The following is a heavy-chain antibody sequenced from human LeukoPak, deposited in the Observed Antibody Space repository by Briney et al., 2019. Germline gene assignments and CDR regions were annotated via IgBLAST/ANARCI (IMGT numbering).Heavy chain of an antibody. D-gene: IGHD2-2*01. CDR1: GFTFSSYG. Sequence: GGSLRLSCAASGFTFSSYGMHWVRQAPGKGLEWVAFIRYDGSNKYYADSVKGRFTISRDNSKNTLYLQMNSLRAEDTAVYYCAKDPRVIVVVPAATIDYWGQGTLVTASS. J-gene: IGHJ4*02. CDR2: IRYDGSNK. V-gene: IGHV3-30*02. CDR3: AKDPRVIVVVPAATIDY.